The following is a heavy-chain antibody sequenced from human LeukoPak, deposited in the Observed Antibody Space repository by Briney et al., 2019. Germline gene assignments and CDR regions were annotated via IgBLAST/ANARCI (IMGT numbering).Heavy chain of an antibody. CDR2: IHMDHRT. J-gene: IGHJ1*01. CDR1: GFSLGSYW. CDR3: AKDPLVRGATPVYFQH. V-gene: IGHV3-74*01. Sequence: GGSLRLSCAASGFSLGSYWMHWVRQAPGKGLEWVAGIHMDHRTFYADSVKGRFTISRDNSKNSLYLQMNSLRAEDTALYYCAKDPLVRGATPVYFQHWGQGTLVTVSS. D-gene: IGHD3-10*01.